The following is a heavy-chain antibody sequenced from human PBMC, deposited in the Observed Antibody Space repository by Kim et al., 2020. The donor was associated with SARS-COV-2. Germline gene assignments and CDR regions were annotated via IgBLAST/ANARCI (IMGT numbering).Heavy chain of an antibody. V-gene: IGHV3-23*01. D-gene: IGHD5-12*01. CDR3: AKEDGYNYFGGSGY. CDR2: ISGSGDKT. Sequence: GGSLRLSCAASGFTFGRYAMTWVRQAPGKGLEWVSSISGSGDKTYYTDSVKGRFTISRDNSKNILYLQMNSLRAEDTAVYFCAKEDGYNYFGGSGYWGQGTLVTVSS. CDR1: GFTFGRYA. J-gene: IGHJ4*02.